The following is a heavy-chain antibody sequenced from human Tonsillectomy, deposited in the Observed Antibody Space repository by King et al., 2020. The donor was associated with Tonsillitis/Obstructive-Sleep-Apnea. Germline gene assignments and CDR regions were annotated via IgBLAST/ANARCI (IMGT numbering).Heavy chain of an antibody. CDR1: GGSISNTNYF. D-gene: IGHD4-17*01. Sequence: QLVESGPGLVKPSETLSLTCAVSGGSISNTNYFWGWIRQPPGKGLEWIGGIYYSGSTDYNPSLKSRVTMSVDTSKNQFSLRLRSVTAADTAVYYCARTTLTIYYFDYWVREPWSPSPQ. V-gene: IGHV4-39*07. CDR2: IYYSGST. J-gene: IGHJ4*02. CDR3: ARTTLTIYYFDY.